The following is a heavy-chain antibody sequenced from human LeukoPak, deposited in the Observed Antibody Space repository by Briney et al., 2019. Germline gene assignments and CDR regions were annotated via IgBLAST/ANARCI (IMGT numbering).Heavy chain of an antibody. Sequence: SETLSLTCTVSGGSISSYYWSWIRQPPGKGLEWIGYIYYSGSTSYNPSLKSRVTISVDTSKNQLSLKLSSVTAADTAVYYCARIGITGTISSGLVDYWGQGTLVTVSS. J-gene: IGHJ4*02. CDR2: IYYSGST. V-gene: IGHV4-59*01. CDR3: ARIGITGTISSGLVDY. CDR1: GGSISSYY. D-gene: IGHD1-7*01.